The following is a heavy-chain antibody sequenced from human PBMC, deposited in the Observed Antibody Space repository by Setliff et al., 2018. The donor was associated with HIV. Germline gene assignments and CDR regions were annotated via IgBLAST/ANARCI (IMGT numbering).Heavy chain of an antibody. D-gene: IGHD3-3*01. CDR3: TTNFYNFWSGYYDYFDF. Sequence: GGSLRLSCAASGFTFSDHYMDWVRQSPGKGLEWVGRIANKADSHTIQYAASVKGRFTFSRDDSKSIAYLQVSSLKTEDTAIYYCTTNFYNFWSGYYDYFDFWGQGALVTVSS. V-gene: IGHV3-72*01. CDR1: GFTFSDHY. CDR2: IANKADSHTI. J-gene: IGHJ4*02.